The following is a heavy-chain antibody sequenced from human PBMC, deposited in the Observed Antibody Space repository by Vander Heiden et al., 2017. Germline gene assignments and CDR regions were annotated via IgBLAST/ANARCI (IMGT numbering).Heavy chain of an antibody. J-gene: IGHJ3*02. Sequence: QVQRVGSGGGVVQAGRSLRLSCAASGVAFSGYGMHWVRQAPGKGLEWVTVIWYDGSKTNYVDSVKGRFTISRDDSKNTLYLQMNSLRAEDTGVYYCARYDGTTHAFDIWGQGTMVTVSS. CDR3: ARYDGTTHAFDI. V-gene: IGHV3-33*01. CDR1: GVAFSGYG. D-gene: IGHD3-3*01. CDR2: IWYDGSKT.